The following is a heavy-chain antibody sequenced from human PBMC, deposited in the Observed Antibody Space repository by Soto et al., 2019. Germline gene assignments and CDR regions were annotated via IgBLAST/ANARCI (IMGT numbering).Heavy chain of an antibody. CDR1: GYTFTSYA. CDR3: ARDRAYDFWSGYYSSYYYYYMDV. D-gene: IGHD3-3*01. V-gene: IGHV1-3*01. Sequence: ASVKVSCKASGYTFTSYAMHWVRQAPGQRLEWMGWINAGNGNTKYSQKFQGRVTITRDTSASTAYMELSSLRPEDTAVYYCARDRAYDFWSGYYSSYYYYYMDVWGKGTTVTVSS. J-gene: IGHJ6*03. CDR2: INAGNGNT.